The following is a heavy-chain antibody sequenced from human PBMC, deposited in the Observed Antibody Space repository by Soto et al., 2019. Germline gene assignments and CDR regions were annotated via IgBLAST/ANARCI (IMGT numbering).Heavy chain of an antibody. CDR2: IYYSGST. V-gene: IGHV4-30-4*01. D-gene: IGHD6-13*01. Sequence: SETLSLTCTVSGGSISSGDYYWSWIRQPPGKGLEWIGYIYYSGSTYYNPSLKSRVTISVDTSKNQFSLKLSSVTAADTAVYYCARESSSSWYPNWFDPWGQGTLVTVSS. CDR3: ARESSSSWYPNWFDP. CDR1: GGSISSGDYY. J-gene: IGHJ5*02.